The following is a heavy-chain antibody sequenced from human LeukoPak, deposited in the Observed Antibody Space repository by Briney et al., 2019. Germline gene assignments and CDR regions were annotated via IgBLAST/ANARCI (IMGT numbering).Heavy chain of an antibody. D-gene: IGHD3-10*02. J-gene: IGHJ2*01. CDR3: ARDDVLSLGISFDL. V-gene: IGHV3-48*03. CDR1: GFTFTTYE. Sequence: QPGGSLRLSCAASGFTFTTYEMNWVRQAPGKGLEWVSYISGSGSSIYYADSVEGRFTISRDNAKHSLYLQMNSLRAGDTAVYYCARDDVLSLGISFDLWGRGTLVTVSS. CDR2: ISGSGSSI.